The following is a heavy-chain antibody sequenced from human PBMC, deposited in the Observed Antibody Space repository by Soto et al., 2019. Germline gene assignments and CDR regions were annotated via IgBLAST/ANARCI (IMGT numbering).Heavy chain of an antibody. CDR2: IKQDGSDK. CDR3: AFGWSSGLPDDIFFDF. V-gene: IGHV3-7*05. D-gene: IGHD6-19*01. J-gene: IGHJ4*02. Sequence: EVQLVESGGDLVQPGGSLRLSCAASGFTFSNFWMNWVRQAPGKGLEWVASIKQDGSDKKYVDSVKGRFTISRDNAKNSLYLQMSGLRDDYTAVYYGAFGWSSGLPDDIFFDFWGQGTLVTVSP. CDR1: GFTFSNFW.